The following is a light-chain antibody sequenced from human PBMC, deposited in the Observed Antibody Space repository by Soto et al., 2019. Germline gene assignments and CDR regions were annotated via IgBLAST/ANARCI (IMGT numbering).Light chain of an antibody. Sequence: QSALTQPASVSGSPGQSITISCTGTSRDVGSYDFVSWYQQDPGKAPKLLTYEVSKRRSGVSDRFSGSKSGNTASLTISGLQAEDEADYYCCSYSAGGAYVFGTGIKLTVL. CDR3: CSYSAGGAYV. J-gene: IGLJ1*01. CDR1: SRDVGSYDF. V-gene: IGLV2-23*02. CDR2: EVS.